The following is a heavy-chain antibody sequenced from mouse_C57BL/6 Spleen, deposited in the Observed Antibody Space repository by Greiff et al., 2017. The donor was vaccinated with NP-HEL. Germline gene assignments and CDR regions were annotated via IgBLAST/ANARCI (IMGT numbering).Heavy chain of an antibody. D-gene: IGHD2-4*01. V-gene: IGHV10-1*01. Sequence: EVQLVESGGGLVQPKGSLKLSCAASGFSFNTYAMNWVRQAPGKGLEWVARIRSKSNNYATYYADSVKDRFTISRDDSESMLYLQMNNLKTEDTAMYYCVRSYDYPYYFDYWGQGTTLTVSS. CDR1: GFSFNTYA. CDR3: VRSYDYPYYFDY. CDR2: IRSKSNNYAT. J-gene: IGHJ2*01.